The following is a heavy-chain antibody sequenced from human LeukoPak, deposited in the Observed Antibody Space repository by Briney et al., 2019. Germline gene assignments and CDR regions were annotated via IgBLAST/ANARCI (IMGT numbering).Heavy chain of an antibody. D-gene: IGHD3-10*01. CDR2: IKPDGSET. J-gene: IGHJ6*02. V-gene: IGHV3-7*01. CDR1: GFSFSDSW. CDR3: AIPPLSGTGSSRPLAEIDV. Sequence: GGSLGLSCGASGFSFSDSWMSWVRQPPGKGPEWVASIKPDGSETYTVDAVQGRFIISRDNTKNSLSLQMNSLRAEDTAVYYCAIPPLSGTGSSRPLAEIDVWGQRTTVTVSS.